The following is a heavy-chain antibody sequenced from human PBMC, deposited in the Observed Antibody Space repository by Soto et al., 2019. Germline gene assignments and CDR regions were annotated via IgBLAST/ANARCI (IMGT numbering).Heavy chain of an antibody. J-gene: IGHJ4*02. CDR1: GGSVSSGSYY. Sequence: QVQLQESGPGLVKPSETLSLTCTVSGGSVSSGSYYWSWILQPPGKGLEWIGYIYYSGSTNYNPSLKSRVTISVDTSKNQFSLKLSSVTAADTAVYYCASYHDYGDYYFDYWGQGTLVTVSS. CDR2: IYYSGST. V-gene: IGHV4-61*01. D-gene: IGHD4-17*01. CDR3: ASYHDYGDYYFDY.